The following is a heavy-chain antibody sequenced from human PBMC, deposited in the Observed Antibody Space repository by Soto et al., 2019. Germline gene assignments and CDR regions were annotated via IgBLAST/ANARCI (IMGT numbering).Heavy chain of an antibody. CDR2: TYHRGST. J-gene: IGHJ4*02. V-gene: IGHV4-59*01. D-gene: IGHD6-25*01. CDR3: ARIGGYHGPLDY. Sequence: SETLSLTCSVSGVSIISYFCSLIGQAPGGGLEWIGYTYHRGSTNYSPSLKSRVAISLDTSENQFSLKVNSVTAADTAVYYCARIGGYHGPLDYWGQGTPVTVSS. CDR1: GVSIISYF.